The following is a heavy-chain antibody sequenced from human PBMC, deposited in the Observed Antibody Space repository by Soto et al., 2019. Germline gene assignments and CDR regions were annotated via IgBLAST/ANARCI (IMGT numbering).Heavy chain of an antibody. CDR3: ARGEQWLAKFDF. CDR1: GYTFTSYV. CDR2: ISGYNGNT. V-gene: IGHV1-18*01. D-gene: IGHD6-19*01. Sequence: ASVKVSCKTSGYTFTSYVINWVRQAPGQGLEWMGLISGYNGNTNYAQKLQGRLTMTTDTSTSTAYMELRSLISDDTAVYYCARGEQWLAKFDFWGQGTPVTVSS. J-gene: IGHJ4*02.